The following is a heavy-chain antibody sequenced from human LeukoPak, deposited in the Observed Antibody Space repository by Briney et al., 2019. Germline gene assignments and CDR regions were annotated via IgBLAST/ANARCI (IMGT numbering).Heavy chain of an antibody. CDR2: IYSGGST. CDR3: ARGLGYCSSTSCVPYYYYYGMDV. CDR1: GFTVSSNY. D-gene: IGHD2-2*01. J-gene: IGHJ6*02. Sequence: PGGSLRLSCAASGFTVSSNYMSWVRQAPGKGLEWVSVIYSGGSTYYADSVKGRFTISRHNSKNTLYLQMNSLRAEDTAVYYCARGLGYCSSTSCVPYYYYYGMDVWGQGTTVTVSS. V-gene: IGHV3-53*04.